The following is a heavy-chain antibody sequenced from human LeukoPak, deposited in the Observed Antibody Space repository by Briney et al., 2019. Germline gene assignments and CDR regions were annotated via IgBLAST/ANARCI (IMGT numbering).Heavy chain of an antibody. J-gene: IGHJ4*02. CDR3: ARHLAVTCFDY. Sequence: PSETLSLTCSVSGGSIGSGSYYWGWIRQPPGKGLEWIGSMYYSGSTYYNPSLKSRVTMSVDTSKNQFSLKLSSVTATDTAMYYCARHLAVTCFDYWGQGTLVTVSS. CDR1: GGSIGSGSYY. CDR2: MYYSGST. V-gene: IGHV4-39*01. D-gene: IGHD2-21*02.